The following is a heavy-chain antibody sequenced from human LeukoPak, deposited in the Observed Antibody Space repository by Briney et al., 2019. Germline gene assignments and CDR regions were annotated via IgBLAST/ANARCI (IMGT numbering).Heavy chain of an antibody. D-gene: IGHD3-22*01. CDR3: ARERPKTYYYDSSGYFDY. J-gene: IGHJ4*02. V-gene: IGHV3-53*01. CDR2: IYSGGST. CDR1: GFTVSSNY. Sequence: PGGSLRLSCAASGFTVSSNYMSWVRQAPGKGLEWVSVIYSGGSTYYADSVKGRFTISRDNSKNTLYLQMNSLRAENTAVYYCARERPKTYYYDSSGYFDYWGQGTLVTVSS.